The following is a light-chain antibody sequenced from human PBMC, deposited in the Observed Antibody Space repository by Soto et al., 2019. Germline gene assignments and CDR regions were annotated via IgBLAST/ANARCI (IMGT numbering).Light chain of an antibody. CDR3: TSYTSSSTLV. J-gene: IGLJ2*01. Sequence: QSALTQPASVSGSPGQSIAISCTGTSSDVGGYNFVSWYQQHPGKAPKLMIYDVSSRPSGVSDRFSGSESGNTASQTISGLQAEDESDYYCTSYTSSSTLVFGGGTKLTVL. CDR1: SSDVGGYNF. CDR2: DVS. V-gene: IGLV2-14*03.